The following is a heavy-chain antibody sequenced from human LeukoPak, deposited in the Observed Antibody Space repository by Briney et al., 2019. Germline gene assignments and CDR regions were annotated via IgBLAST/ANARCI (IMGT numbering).Heavy chain of an antibody. CDR1: GGSISSYY. CDR3: ARSMIVVARAFDI. Sequence: SETLSLTCTVSGGSISSYYWSWIRQPPGKGLEWIGYVYYSGTTNYNPSLKSRVIISVDTSKNQFSLKLSSVTAADTAVYYCARSMIVVARAFDIWGQGTMVTVSS. V-gene: IGHV4-59*08. D-gene: IGHD3-22*01. CDR2: VYYSGTT. J-gene: IGHJ3*02.